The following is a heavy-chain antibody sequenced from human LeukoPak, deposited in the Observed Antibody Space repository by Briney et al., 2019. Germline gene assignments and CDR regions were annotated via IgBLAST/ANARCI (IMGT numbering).Heavy chain of an antibody. J-gene: IGHJ4*02. CDR2: IYYSGST. D-gene: IGHD3-3*01. V-gene: IGHV4-61*01. CDR3: ARGYYDFWSGYSHYFDY. Sequence: SETLSLTCTVSGYSISSGYYWSWIRQPPGKGLEWIGYIYYSGSTNYNPSLKSRVTISVDTSKNQFSLKLSSVTAADTAVYYCARGYYDFWSGYSHYFDYWGQGTLVTVSS. CDR1: GYSISSGYY.